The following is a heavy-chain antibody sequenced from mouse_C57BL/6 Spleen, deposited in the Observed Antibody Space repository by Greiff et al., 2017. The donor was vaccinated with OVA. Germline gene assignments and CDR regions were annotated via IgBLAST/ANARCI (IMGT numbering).Heavy chain of an antibody. V-gene: IGHV1-69*01. Sequence: QVQLKQPGAELVMPGASVKLSCKASGYTFTSYWMHWVKQRPGQGLEWIGEIDPSDSYTNYTQKFKGKSTLTVDKSSSTAYMQLSSLTSEDSAVYYCARYPYYSNYEGAMDDWGQGTSVTVSS. D-gene: IGHD2-5*01. CDR2: IDPSDSYT. J-gene: IGHJ4*01. CDR1: GYTFTSYW. CDR3: ARYPYYSNYEGAMDD.